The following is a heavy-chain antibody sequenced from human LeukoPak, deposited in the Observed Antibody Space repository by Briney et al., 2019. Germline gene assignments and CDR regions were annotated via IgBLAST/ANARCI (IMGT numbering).Heavy chain of an antibody. CDR3: ARKVGRAAAGTKNEWFDP. J-gene: IGHJ5*02. CDR1: GYTFTSYA. Sequence: ASVKVSCKASGYTFTSYAMHWVRQAPGQRLEWMGWINAGNGNTKYSQKFQGGVTITRDTSASTAYMELSSLRSEDTAVYYCARKVGRAAAGTKNEWFDPWGQGTLVTVSS. V-gene: IGHV1-3*01. CDR2: INAGNGNT. D-gene: IGHD6-13*01.